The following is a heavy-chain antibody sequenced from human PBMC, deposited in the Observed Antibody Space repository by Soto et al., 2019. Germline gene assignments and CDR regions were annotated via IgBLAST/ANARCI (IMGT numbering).Heavy chain of an antibody. Sequence: GGSLRLSCAASGFTFGSYAMSWVRQAPWKGLEWVSSISGSGGSIYYAHSVKGRFTISRDKTKNTLDLQMNSLRAEDTAVYHCARVAPEYSSTPRRFDFWGQGTLVTVS. J-gene: IGHJ4*02. CDR2: ISGSGGSI. D-gene: IGHD6-13*01. CDR1: GFTFGSYA. V-gene: IGHV3-23*01. CDR3: ARVAPEYSSTPRRFDF.